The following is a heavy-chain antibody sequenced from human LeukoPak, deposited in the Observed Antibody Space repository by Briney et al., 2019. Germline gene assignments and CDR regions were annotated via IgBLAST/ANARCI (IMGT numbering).Heavy chain of an antibody. J-gene: IGHJ4*02. CDR2: IYYSGST. CDR1: GGPISSYY. Sequence: PSETLSLTCTVSGGPISSYYWSWIRQPPGKGLEGIGYIYYSGSTNYNPSLKSRVTISVDTSKNQFSLKLSSVTAADTAVYYCARHKGGVATTADYWGQGTLVTVSS. CDR3: ARHKGGVATTADY. D-gene: IGHD5-12*01. V-gene: IGHV4-59*08.